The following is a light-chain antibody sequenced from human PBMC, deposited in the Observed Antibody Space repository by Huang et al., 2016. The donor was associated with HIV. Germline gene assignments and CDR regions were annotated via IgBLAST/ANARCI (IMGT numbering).Light chain of an antibody. J-gene: IGKJ2*01. CDR2: GAS. V-gene: IGKV1-39*01. CDR3: QQSYTSPLYT. Sequence: DIHVTQSPSSLSASVGDRVIITCRASQSINIYLNWYQQKPGNAPKLLIYGASSLQSGVPARFSVSGSGTVFTRTINSVQPEDFATYYCQQSYTSPLYTFGQGTKVGIQ. CDR1: QSINIY.